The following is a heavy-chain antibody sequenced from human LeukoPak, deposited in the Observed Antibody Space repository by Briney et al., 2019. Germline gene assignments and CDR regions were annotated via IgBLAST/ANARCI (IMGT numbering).Heavy chain of an antibody. CDR3: ARDTGDNFDY. D-gene: IGHD2-21*02. Sequence: PGGSLRLSCAASGFTFRYYWMAWVRQAPGKGLEWVANIKQDASEKYYVDSVRGRFTITRDNAKNSVCLQMNSLRAEDTALYYCARDTGDNFDYGGRGTLVTVFS. CDR1: GFTFRYYW. V-gene: IGHV3-7*01. J-gene: IGHJ4*02. CDR2: IKQDASEK.